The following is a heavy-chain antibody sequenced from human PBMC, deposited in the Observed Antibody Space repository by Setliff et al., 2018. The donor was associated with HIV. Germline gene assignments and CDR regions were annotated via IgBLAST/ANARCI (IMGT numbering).Heavy chain of an antibody. CDR1: GFNVRNNY. Sequence: GGSLRLSCAASGFNVRNNYMSWVRQAPGKGLEWVSSISSSGNFIYYEDSVKGRFTMSRDNAKNSLYLQMDSLRVEDTGFYYCARDPYWLEGYFDYWGPGTLVTVSS. D-gene: IGHD6-19*01. V-gene: IGHV3-21*01. J-gene: IGHJ4*02. CDR3: ARDPYWLEGYFDY. CDR2: ISSSGNFI.